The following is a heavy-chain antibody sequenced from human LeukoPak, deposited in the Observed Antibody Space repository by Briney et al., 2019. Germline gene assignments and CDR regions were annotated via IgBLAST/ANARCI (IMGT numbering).Heavy chain of an antibody. Sequence: GGSLRLSCAASGFIFSSYEMNWVRQAPGKGLEWVSYISSTGSTISYADSVKGRRFTISRDNAKNSLYLQMNSLRAEDTAIYYCARGPRGGNWNEALDYWGQGTLVTVSS. D-gene: IGHD1-1*01. CDR1: GFIFSSYE. J-gene: IGHJ4*02. V-gene: IGHV3-48*03. CDR2: ISSTGSTI. CDR3: ARGPRGGNWNEALDY.